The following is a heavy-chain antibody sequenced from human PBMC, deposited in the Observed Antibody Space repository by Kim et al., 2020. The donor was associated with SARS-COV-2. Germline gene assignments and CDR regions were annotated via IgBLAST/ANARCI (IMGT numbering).Heavy chain of an antibody. CDR1: GFTFSSYG. CDR2: ISYDGSNK. Sequence: GGSLRLSCAASGFTFSSYGMHWVRQAPGKGLEWVAVISYDGSNKYYADSVKGRFTISRDNSKNTLYLQMNSLRAEDTAVYYCAKRGGGYWGQGTLVTVSS. CDR3: AKRGGGY. V-gene: IGHV3-30*18. J-gene: IGHJ4*02. D-gene: IGHD3-16*01.